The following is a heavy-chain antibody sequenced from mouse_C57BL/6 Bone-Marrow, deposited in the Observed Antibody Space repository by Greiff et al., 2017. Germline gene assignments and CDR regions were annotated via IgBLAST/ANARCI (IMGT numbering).Heavy chain of an antibody. Sequence: VQLQESGPGLVAPSQCLSITCTVSGFSLTSYGVDWVRQPPGKGLEWLGVIWGGGSTNYNSALMSRLSISNDNSKSQVFLKMNSLQTDDTAMYYCAKRDYDGYYEYAMDYWGQGTSVTVSS. J-gene: IGHJ4*01. CDR2: IWGGGST. D-gene: IGHD2-3*01. V-gene: IGHV2-9*01. CDR3: AKRDYDGYYEYAMDY. CDR1: GFSLTSYG.